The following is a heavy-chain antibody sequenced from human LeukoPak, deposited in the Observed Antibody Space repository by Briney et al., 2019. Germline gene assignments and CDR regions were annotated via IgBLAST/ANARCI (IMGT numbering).Heavy chain of an antibody. V-gene: IGHV3-30*02. CDR3: AKDSYRSGWWGNFDY. J-gene: IGHJ4*02. CDR1: GFTFSTYG. CDR2: IRYDGSDK. Sequence: GGSLRLSCAASGFTFSTYGMNWVRQAPGKGLEWVAFIRYDGSDKYYTDSVKGRFTISRDNSKNTPYLQMNSLRAEDTAVYYCAKDSYRSGWWGNFDYWGQGTLVTVSS. D-gene: IGHD6-19*01.